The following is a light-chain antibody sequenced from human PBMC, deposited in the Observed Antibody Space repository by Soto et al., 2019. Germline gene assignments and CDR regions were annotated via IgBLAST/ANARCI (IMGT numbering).Light chain of an antibody. V-gene: IGLV2-14*01. CDR3: SSYTSTNTLV. Sequence: QSALAQPASVSGSPGQSITIPCTGTSSDVGGYNYVSWYQHHPGKAPKLMISEVNNRPSGVSNRFSGSKSGNTASLTISGLQAEDEADYYCSSYTSTNTLVFGGGTKVTVL. J-gene: IGLJ2*01. CDR1: SSDVGGYNY. CDR2: EVN.